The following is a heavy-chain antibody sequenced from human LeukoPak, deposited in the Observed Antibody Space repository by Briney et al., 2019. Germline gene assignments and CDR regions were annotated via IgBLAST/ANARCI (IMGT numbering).Heavy chain of an antibody. CDR3: ARDPRQQLVISAFDI. Sequence: GASVKVSCKASGGTFSSYAISWVRQAPGQGLEWMGGIIPIFGTANYAQKFQGRVTITAAESTSTAYMELSSLRSEDTAVYYCARDPRQQLVISAFDIWGQGTMVTVSS. V-gene: IGHV1-69*13. CDR1: GGTFSSYA. CDR2: IIPIFGTA. D-gene: IGHD6-13*01. J-gene: IGHJ3*02.